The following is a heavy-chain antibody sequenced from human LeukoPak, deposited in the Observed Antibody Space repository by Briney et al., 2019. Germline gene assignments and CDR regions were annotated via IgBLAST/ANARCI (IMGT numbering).Heavy chain of an antibody. CDR1: GYSISSGYY. V-gene: IGHV4-38-2*02. CDR3: ASSPDYYYGMDV. J-gene: IGHJ6*02. CDR2: IYYSGST. Sequence: PSETLSLTCTVSGYSISSGYYWSWIRQPPGKGLEWIGYIYYSGSTNYNPSLKSRVTISVDTSKNQFSLKLSSVTAADTAVYYCASSPDYYYGMDVWGQGTTVTVSS.